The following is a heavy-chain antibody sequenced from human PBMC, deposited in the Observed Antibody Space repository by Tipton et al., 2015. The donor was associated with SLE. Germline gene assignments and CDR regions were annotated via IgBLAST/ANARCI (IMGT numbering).Heavy chain of an antibody. D-gene: IGHD3-22*01. Sequence: TLSLTCTVSGGSVSSGSYYWSWIRQPPGKGLEWIGEINHSGSTNYNPSLKSRVTISVDTSMNQFSLKLSSVTAADTAVYYCARSYYDSSGYYRYWYFDLWGRGTLVTVSS. CDR1: GGSVSSGSYY. V-gene: IGHV4-39*07. J-gene: IGHJ2*01. CDR2: INHSGST. CDR3: ARSYYDSSGYYRYWYFDL.